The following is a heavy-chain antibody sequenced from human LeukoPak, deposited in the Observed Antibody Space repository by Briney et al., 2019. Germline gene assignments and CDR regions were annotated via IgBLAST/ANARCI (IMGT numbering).Heavy chain of an antibody. D-gene: IGHD3-10*01. CDR2: IYYSGST. CDR1: GGSISSSSYY. CDR3: ASEVRSELVYYYYYMDV. V-gene: IGHV4-39*01. J-gene: IGHJ6*03. Sequence: SETLSLTCTVSGGSISSSSYYWGWIRQPPGKGLEWIGSIYYSGSTYYNPSLKSRVTISVDTSKNQFSLKLSSVTAADTAVYYCASEVRSELVYYYYYMDVWGKGTTVTISS.